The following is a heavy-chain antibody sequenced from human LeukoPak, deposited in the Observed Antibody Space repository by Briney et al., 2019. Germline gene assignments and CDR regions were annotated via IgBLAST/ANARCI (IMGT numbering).Heavy chain of an antibody. CDR3: ARVVGAGYFDL. V-gene: IGHV3-7*01. J-gene: IGHJ2*01. CDR2: INQDGSGK. Sequence: ETLSLTCAVYGGSFSGYYWSWIRQPPGKGLEWVANINQDGSGKYYVDSVKGRFTISRDNAKNSLYLQMNSLRAEDTAVYYCARVVGAGYFDLWGRGTLVTVSS. D-gene: IGHD1-26*01. CDR1: GGSFSGYY.